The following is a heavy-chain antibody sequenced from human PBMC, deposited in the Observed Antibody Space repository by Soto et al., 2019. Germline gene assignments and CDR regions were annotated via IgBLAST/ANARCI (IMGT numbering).Heavy chain of an antibody. CDR3: AREIAVAGSEYFDY. V-gene: IGHV4-59*12. J-gene: IGHJ4*02. Sequence: PSETLSLTCTVSGGSISSYYWSWIRQPPGKGLEWIGYIYYSGSTNYNPSLKSRVTISVDTSKNQFSLKLSSVTAADTAVYYCAREIAVAGSEYFDYWGQGTLVTVSS. CDR2: IYYSGST. CDR1: GGSISSYY. D-gene: IGHD6-19*01.